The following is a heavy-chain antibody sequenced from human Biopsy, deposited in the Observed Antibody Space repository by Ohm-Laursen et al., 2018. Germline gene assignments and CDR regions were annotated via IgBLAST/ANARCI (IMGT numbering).Heavy chain of an antibody. D-gene: IGHD2-2*02. CDR2: IHYTGSPI. Sequence: SLRLYCAASGFTFTSYEMNWVRQASGKRLEWVANIHYTGSPIYYADSVRGRLTISRDNGEYSLFLQMNSLRVDDTAVYYCARRIPLYGMDVWGQGTTVTVSS. CDR3: ARRIPLYGMDV. V-gene: IGHV3-48*03. CDR1: GFTFTSYE. J-gene: IGHJ6*02.